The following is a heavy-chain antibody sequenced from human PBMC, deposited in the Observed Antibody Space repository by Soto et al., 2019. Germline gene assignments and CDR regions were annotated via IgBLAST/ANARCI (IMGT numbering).Heavy chain of an antibody. J-gene: IGHJ5*02. CDR1: GFTFSSYA. D-gene: IGHD4-4*01. CDR3: AKDVIELNYSNYVPSWFDP. Sequence: GGSLRLSCAASGFTFSSYAMSWVRQAPGKGLEWVSAISGSGGSTYYADSVKGRFTISRDNSKNTLYLQMNSLRAEDTAVYYCAKDVIELNYSNYVPSWFDPWGQGTLVTVSS. CDR2: ISGSGGST. V-gene: IGHV3-23*01.